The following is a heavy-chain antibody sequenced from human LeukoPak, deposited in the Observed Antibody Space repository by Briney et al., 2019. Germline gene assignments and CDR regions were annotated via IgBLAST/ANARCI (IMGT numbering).Heavy chain of an antibody. J-gene: IGHJ4*02. Sequence: ASVKVSCRASGYTFTAYYIHWVRQAPGQGLEWMGWINPNSGDTEYAQKFQGRVTMTRDTSISTIYMELSRLASDDTAIYYCARDRAATWYSGEDYWGQGTLVTVSS. CDR3: ARDRAATWYSGEDY. D-gene: IGHD1-1*01. CDR1: GYTFTAYY. V-gene: IGHV1-2*02. CDR2: INPNSGDT.